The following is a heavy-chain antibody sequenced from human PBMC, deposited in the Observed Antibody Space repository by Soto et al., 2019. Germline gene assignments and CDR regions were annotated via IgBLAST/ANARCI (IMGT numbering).Heavy chain of an antibody. CDR2: IYYSGST. D-gene: IGHD1-26*01. J-gene: IGHJ5*02. CDR1: GGSISSGGSY. V-gene: IGHV4-31*03. CDR3: AREVDAGWFDP. Sequence: SETLSLTCTVSGGSISSGGSYWSWIRQHPGKGLEWIGYIYYSGSTYYNPSLKSRVTISVDTSKNQFSLKLSSVTAADTAVYYCAREVDAGWFDPWGHGTLVTVSS.